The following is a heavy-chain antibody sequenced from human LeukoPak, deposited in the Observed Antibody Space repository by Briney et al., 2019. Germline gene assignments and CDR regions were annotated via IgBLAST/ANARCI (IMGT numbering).Heavy chain of an antibody. V-gene: IGHV3-11*01. J-gene: IGHJ4*02. D-gene: IGHD3-22*01. Sequence: GGSLRLSCTASGFTFSDYYMSWIRQAPGKGLEWVSYISSSGSTIYYADSVKGRFTISRDNAKNSLYLQMNSLRAEDTAVYYCARESYYDSSGYYGHGDYWGLGTLVTVSS. CDR2: ISSSGSTI. CDR1: GFTFSDYY. CDR3: ARESYYDSSGYYGHGDY.